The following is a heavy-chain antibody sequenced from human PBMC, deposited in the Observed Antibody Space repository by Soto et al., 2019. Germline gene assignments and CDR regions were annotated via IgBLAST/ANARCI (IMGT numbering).Heavy chain of an antibody. Sequence: QVQLVQSGAEVKKPGSSVKVSCKASGGTFSSYTISWVRQAPGQGLEWMGRIIPILGIANYAQKFQGRVTITAEKSTSTAYMELSSLRSEDTAVYYCQNGGNGDNGGDYWGQGTLVTVSS. CDR2: IIPILGIA. CDR3: QNGGNGDNGGDY. J-gene: IGHJ4*02. D-gene: IGHD4-17*01. CDR1: GGTFSSYT. V-gene: IGHV1-69*02.